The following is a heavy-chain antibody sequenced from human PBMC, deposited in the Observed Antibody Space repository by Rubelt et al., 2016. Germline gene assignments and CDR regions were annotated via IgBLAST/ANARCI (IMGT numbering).Heavy chain of an antibody. Sequence: QVQLQQWGAGLLKPSETLSLTCAVYGGSFSGYYWSWIRQPPGKGLEWIGEINHSGSTNYNPSLKSRVTVSVYTSKNQFSLKLSSVTAADTAVYYCARGRRGSSSWLGRDYYGMDVWGQGTTVTVSS. V-gene: IGHV4-34*01. D-gene: IGHD6-13*01. J-gene: IGHJ6*02. CDR2: INHSGST. CDR1: GGSFSGYY. CDR3: ARGRRGSSSWLGRDYYGMDV.